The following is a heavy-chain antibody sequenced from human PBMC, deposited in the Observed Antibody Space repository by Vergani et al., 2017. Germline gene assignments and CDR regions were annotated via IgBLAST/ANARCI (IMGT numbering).Heavy chain of an antibody. Sequence: EVQLVESGGGLVQPGGSLRLSCAASGFTFSSYAMSWVRQAPGKGLEWVSAISGSGGSTYYADSVKGRFTISRDNSKNTLYLQMNSLRAEDTAVYYCAKGKYWGYCSSTSCYLFDYWGQGTLVTVSS. J-gene: IGHJ4*02. D-gene: IGHD2-2*01. V-gene: IGHV3-23*04. CDR3: AKGKYWGYCSSTSCYLFDY. CDR1: GFTFSSYA. CDR2: ISGSGGST.